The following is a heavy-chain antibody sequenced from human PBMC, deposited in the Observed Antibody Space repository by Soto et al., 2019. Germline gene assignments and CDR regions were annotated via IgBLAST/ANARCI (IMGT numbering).Heavy chain of an antibody. Sequence: PSETLSLTGTVSVGSIISYYGSWIRQPPGKGRDGIGYIYYIGSTNYNPSLKSRVTISVDTSKNQFSLKLRSVTAADTAVYYCARQDSGYDLDAFDTRGPGTLVPLS. J-gene: IGHJ3*02. V-gene: IGHV4-59*08. CDR3: ARQDSGYDLDAFDT. D-gene: IGHD5-12*01. CDR1: VGSIISYY. CDR2: IYYIGST.